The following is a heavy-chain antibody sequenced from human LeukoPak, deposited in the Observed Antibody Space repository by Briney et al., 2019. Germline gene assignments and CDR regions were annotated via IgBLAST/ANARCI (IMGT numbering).Heavy chain of an antibody. CDR3: ARGSSGWFHFDY. V-gene: IGHV3-21*01. CDR2: ISSSSGYI. D-gene: IGHD6-19*01. Sequence: GGSLRLSCAASGFTFSSYSMNWVRQAPGKGLEWVSSISSSSGYIYYADSVKGRFTISRDNAKNSLYLQMNSLRAEDTAVYYCARGSSGWFHFDYWGQGTLVTVSS. J-gene: IGHJ4*02. CDR1: GFTFSSYS.